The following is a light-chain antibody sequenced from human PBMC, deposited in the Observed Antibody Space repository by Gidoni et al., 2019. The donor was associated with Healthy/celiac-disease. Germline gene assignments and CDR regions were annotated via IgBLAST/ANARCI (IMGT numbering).Light chain of an antibody. CDR2: GAS. Sequence: NVLTQSPGTLYLSPGDRATLACRASQSVSSSYLAWYQQKPGQAPRLLIYGASSRATGIPDRFSGSGSGTDFTLTISRLEPEDFAVYYCQQYGSSPHTFGQGTKLEIK. V-gene: IGKV3-20*01. J-gene: IGKJ2*01. CDR1: QSVSSSY. CDR3: QQYGSSPHT.